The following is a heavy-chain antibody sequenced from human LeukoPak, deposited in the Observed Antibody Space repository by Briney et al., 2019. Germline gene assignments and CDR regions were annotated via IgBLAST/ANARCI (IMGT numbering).Heavy chain of an antibody. Sequence: GGSLRLSCAASGFTFSNYGMSWVRQAPGKGLEWAATIKQDGSEEYYVDSVKGRFTISRDNAKNSLYLQMNSLRAEDTAVYYCAREMGANWGSVGAFDISGQGTMVTVSS. J-gene: IGHJ3*02. CDR2: IKQDGSEE. D-gene: IGHD7-27*01. CDR1: GFTFSNYG. CDR3: AREMGANWGSVGAFDI. V-gene: IGHV3-7*01.